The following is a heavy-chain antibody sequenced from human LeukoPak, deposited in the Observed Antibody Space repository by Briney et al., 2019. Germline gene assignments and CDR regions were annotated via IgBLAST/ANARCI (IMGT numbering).Heavy chain of an antibody. CDR2: IYRGSST. J-gene: IGHJ3*02. V-gene: IGHV3-53*01. CDR1: GFTFSSYS. CDR3: AGSDAFDI. Sequence: GGSLRLSCAASGFTFSSYSMNWVRQAPGKGLEWVSVIYRGSSTHYADSVKGRFTISRDNSKNTLYLQMNSLRAEDTAVYYCAGSDAFDIWGQGTMVTVSS.